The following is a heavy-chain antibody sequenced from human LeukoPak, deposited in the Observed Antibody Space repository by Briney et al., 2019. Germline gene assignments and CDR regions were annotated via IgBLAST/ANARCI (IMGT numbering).Heavy chain of an antibody. Sequence: SETLSLTCTVSGGSINTNYWTWIRQPPGKGLEWIGYIYYTGSTTYNPSLKSRVTISVDTTNNQFSLKLSSVTAADTAVHYCARHPPSYYYGSGSSPFDYWGQGTLVTVSS. CDR3: ARHPPSYYYGSGSSPFDY. V-gene: IGHV4-59*08. CDR2: IYYTGST. J-gene: IGHJ4*02. D-gene: IGHD3-10*01. CDR1: GGSINTNY.